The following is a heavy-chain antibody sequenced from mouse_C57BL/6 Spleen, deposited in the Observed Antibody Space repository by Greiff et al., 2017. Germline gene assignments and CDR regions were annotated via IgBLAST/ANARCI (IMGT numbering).Heavy chain of an antibody. Sequence: EVKLQESGPELVKPGASVKISCKASGYSFTGYYMHWVKQSHGNILDWIGYIYPYNGVSSYNQKFKGKATLTVDKSSSTAYMELRSLTSEDSAVYYCARAPHYYGSSYHFDYWGQGTTLTVSS. J-gene: IGHJ2*01. V-gene: IGHV1-31*01. CDR3: ARAPHYYGSSYHFDY. CDR2: IYPYNGVS. D-gene: IGHD1-1*01. CDR1: GYSFTGYY.